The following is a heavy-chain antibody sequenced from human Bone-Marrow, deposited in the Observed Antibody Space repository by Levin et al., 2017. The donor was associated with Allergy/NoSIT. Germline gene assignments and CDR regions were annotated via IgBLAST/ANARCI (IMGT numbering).Heavy chain of an antibody. CDR2: IYYSGST. V-gene: IGHV4-39*01. CDR3: ASWRVGTSEYFQH. D-gene: IGHD1-1*01. CDR1: GGSISSSSYY. J-gene: IGHJ1*01. Sequence: GSLRLSCTVSGGSISSSSYYWGWIRQPPGKGLEWIGSIYYSGSTYYNPSLKSRVTISVDTSKNQFSLKLSSVTAADTAVYYCASWRVGTSEYFQHWGQGTLVTVSS.